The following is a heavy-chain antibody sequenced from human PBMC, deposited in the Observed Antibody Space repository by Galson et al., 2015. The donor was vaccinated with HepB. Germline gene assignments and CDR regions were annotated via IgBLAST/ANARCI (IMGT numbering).Heavy chain of an antibody. V-gene: IGHV3-73*01. Sequence: SLRLSCAASGFTSSGSAIHGVRQASGKGPEWVGRIRSKASDYATAYAASLKGRFTISRDDSKNTAYLHMNSLKTEDTAVYYCLRLGDLSGYSSSWGQGTLVTVSS. CDR1: GFTSSGSA. J-gene: IGHJ4*02. D-gene: IGHD6-13*01. CDR2: IRSKASDYAT. CDR3: LRLGDLSGYSSS.